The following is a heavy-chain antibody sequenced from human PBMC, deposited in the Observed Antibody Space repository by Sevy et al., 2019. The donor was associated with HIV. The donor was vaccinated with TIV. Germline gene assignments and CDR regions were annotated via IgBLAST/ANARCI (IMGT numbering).Heavy chain of an antibody. J-gene: IGHJ3*02. CDR1: GDSVSSNSAA. CDR3: ARGYCSGGSCYSGGFAFDI. Sequence: SQSLSLTCAISGDSVSSNSAAWNWIRQSPSRGLEWLGRTYYRSKWYNDYAVSVKSRITINPDTSKNQFSLQLNSVTPEDTAVYYCARGYCSGGSCYSGGFAFDIWGQGTMVTVSS. D-gene: IGHD2-15*01. V-gene: IGHV6-1*01. CDR2: TYYRSKWYN.